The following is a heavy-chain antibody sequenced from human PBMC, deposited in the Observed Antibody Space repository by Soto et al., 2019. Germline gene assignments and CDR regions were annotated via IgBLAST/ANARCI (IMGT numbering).Heavy chain of an antibody. CDR2: IYYSGST. CDR1: GGSISSGGYY. D-gene: IGHD2-2*01. J-gene: IGHJ5*02. CDR3: ARGYFVVVPAAMRWGNWFDP. V-gene: IGHV4-31*03. Sequence: SETLSLTCTVSGGSISSGGYYWSWIRQHPGKGLEWIGYIYYSGSTYYNPSLKSRVTISVDTSKNQFSLKLSSVTAADTAVYYCARGYFVVVPAAMRWGNWFDPWGQGTLVTVSS.